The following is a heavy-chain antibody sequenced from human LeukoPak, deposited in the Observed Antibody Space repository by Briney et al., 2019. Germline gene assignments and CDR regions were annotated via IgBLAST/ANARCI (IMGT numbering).Heavy chain of an antibody. CDR2: IYYSGST. V-gene: IGHV4-39*01. Sequence: SETLSLTCTVSGGSISSSSYYCGWIRPPPGKGLEWIGSIYYSGSTYYNPSLKSRVTISVDTSKNQFSLKLSSVTAADTAVYYCARLMDYDFWSGYFQYYFDCWGQGTLVTVSS. D-gene: IGHD3-3*01. CDR1: GGSISSSSYY. J-gene: IGHJ4*02. CDR3: ARLMDYDFWSGYFQYYFDC.